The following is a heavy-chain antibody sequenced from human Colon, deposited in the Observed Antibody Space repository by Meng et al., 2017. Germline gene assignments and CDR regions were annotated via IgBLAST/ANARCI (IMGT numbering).Heavy chain of an antibody. CDR3: ARGCRTGNYSLCY. J-gene: IGHJ4*02. Sequence: EVQRVGAGGGLFQPGGSLRLSCAASGFTFSSYWMHWVRQVPGKGLVWVSRINSDGSSTSYADSVKGRFTFSRDNAKDTLYLQMNSLRAEDTAVYYCARGCRTGNYSLCYWGQGTLVTVSS. CDR1: GFTFSSYW. D-gene: IGHD1-7*01. CDR2: INSDGSST. V-gene: IGHV3-74*01.